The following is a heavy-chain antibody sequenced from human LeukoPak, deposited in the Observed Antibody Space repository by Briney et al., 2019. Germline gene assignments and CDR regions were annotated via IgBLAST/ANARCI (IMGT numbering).Heavy chain of an antibody. V-gene: IGHV4-61*01. D-gene: IGHD1-26*01. Sequence: ASETLSLTCTVSGASVSSASYWTWIRQPPGKGVEWIAHIYNGVNTDYNPSLKSRVTISVDTSKDQFSLRLNSVTAADTAVYYCARSRAFNSGAFDPWGQGSLVTVSS. CDR3: ARSRAFNSGAFDP. CDR2: IYNGVNT. CDR1: GASVSSASY. J-gene: IGHJ5*02.